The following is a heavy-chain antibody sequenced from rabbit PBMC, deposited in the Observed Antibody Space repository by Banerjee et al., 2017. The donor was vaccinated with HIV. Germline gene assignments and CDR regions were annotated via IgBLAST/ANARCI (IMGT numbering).Heavy chain of an antibody. J-gene: IGHJ3*01. CDR2: IYAGSSDST. CDR3: ARDLAGVIGWNFGL. CDR1: GIDFSNYVY. Sequence: QQQLEESGGGLVKPGGTLTLTCKASGIDFSNYVYICWVRQAPGKGLELIACIYAGSSDSTYYASWAKGRFTISSTSSTTVTLQMTSLTAADTATYFCARDLAGVIGWNFGLWGQGTLVTVS. D-gene: IGHD4-1*01. V-gene: IGHV1S45*01.